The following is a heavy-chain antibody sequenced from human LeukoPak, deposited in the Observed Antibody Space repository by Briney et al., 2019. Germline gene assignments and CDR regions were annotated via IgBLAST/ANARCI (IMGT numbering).Heavy chain of an antibody. CDR2: IKGDGSEQ. Sequence: GGSLRLSCEVSGFTFSNYWISWVRQAPGKGLEWVANIKGDGSEQDFLDSVKGRFTISRDNPKNSVYLQMNRLRAEDTAVYYCARDVNRGVFDIWGQGTMVTVSS. CDR1: GFTFSNYW. V-gene: IGHV3-7*03. CDR3: ARDVNRGVFDI. D-gene: IGHD3-10*01. J-gene: IGHJ3*02.